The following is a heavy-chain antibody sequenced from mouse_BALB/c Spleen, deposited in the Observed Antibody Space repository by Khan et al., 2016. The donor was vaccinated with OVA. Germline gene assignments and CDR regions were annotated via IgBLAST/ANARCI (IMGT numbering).Heavy chain of an antibody. J-gene: IGHJ3*01. CDR3: ARRSYFGYTFAY. Sequence: QVQLQQSGAELARPGASVKLSCKASGYTFTDYYINWVKQRTGQGLEWIGEISPGSGDTYYNEKFKGKATLTADTSSSTAYMQLSSLTSEASAVYFCARRSYFGYTFAYRGQGTLVTVSA. CDR1: GYTFTDYY. D-gene: IGHD1-2*01. V-gene: IGHV1-77*01. CDR2: ISPGSGDT.